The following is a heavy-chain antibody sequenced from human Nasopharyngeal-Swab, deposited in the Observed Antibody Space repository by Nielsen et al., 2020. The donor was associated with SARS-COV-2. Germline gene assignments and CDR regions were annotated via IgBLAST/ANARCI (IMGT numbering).Heavy chain of an antibody. D-gene: IGHD6-19*01. CDR3: ARIAVAGHNWFDP. J-gene: IGHJ5*02. V-gene: IGHV6-1*01. CDR2: TYYRSKWYN. Sequence: WIRQSPSRGLEWLGRTYYRSKWYNDYAVSVKSRITINPDTSKNQFSLQLNSVTPEDTAVYYCARIAVAGHNWFDPRGQGTLVTVSS.